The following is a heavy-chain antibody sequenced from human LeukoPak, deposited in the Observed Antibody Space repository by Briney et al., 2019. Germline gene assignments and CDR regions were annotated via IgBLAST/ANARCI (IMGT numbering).Heavy chain of an antibody. Sequence: SETLSLTCTVSGASIRSSSSYYWAWIRQPPGKGLEWIGTMSNSGSTYYNPSLKSRVTISGDTSKNQFSLKLTSVTAADTAVFYCARRSQTTAGRGIDYWGQGTLVTVSS. CDR1: GASIRSSSSYY. CDR3: ARRSQTTAGRGIDY. D-gene: IGHD6-13*01. V-gene: IGHV4-39*01. J-gene: IGHJ4*02. CDR2: MSNSGST.